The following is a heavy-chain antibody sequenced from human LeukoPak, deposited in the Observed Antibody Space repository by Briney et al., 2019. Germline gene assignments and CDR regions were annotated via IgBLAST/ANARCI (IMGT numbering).Heavy chain of an antibody. V-gene: IGHV3-74*01. J-gene: IGHJ3*02. CDR1: GFTFSSYW. D-gene: IGHD2-2*02. CDR3: ARCHSSTSCYSDAFDI. Sequence: GGSLRLSCAASGFTFSSYWMHWVRQAPGKGLVWVSRINTDGSSTSYADSVKGRFTISRDNAKNTLYLQMNSLRAEDTAVYYCARCHSSTSCYSDAFDIWGQGTMVTVSS. CDR2: INTDGSST.